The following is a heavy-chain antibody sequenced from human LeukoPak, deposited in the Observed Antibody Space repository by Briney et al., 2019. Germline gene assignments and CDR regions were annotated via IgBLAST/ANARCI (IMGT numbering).Heavy chain of an antibody. CDR3: ARTRAPHYYMDV. Sequence: SETLSLTCAVYGGSFSGYYWSWIRQPPGEGRECVGEINHSGSTNYNPSLKSRVTISVDTSKTQYSLKLSSVTAAATAVYYCARTRAPHYYMDVWGKGTTVTVSS. J-gene: IGHJ6*03. V-gene: IGHV4-34*01. CDR2: INHSGST. CDR1: GGSFSGYY.